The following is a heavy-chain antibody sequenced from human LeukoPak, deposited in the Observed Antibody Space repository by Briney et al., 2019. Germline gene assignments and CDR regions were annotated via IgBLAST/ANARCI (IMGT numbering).Heavy chain of an antibody. Sequence: SETLSLTCTVSGGSISTRSYYWGWIRQPPGKGLEWIGSIYYTGSTYYTPSLKSRVTISVDKSKNQFSLKLSSVTAADTAVYYCARDRRGYYDSSGYYPDDAFDIWGQGTMVTVSS. J-gene: IGHJ3*02. CDR3: ARDRRGYYDSSGYYPDDAFDI. CDR2: IYYTGST. D-gene: IGHD3-22*01. CDR1: GGSISTRSYY. V-gene: IGHV4-39*07.